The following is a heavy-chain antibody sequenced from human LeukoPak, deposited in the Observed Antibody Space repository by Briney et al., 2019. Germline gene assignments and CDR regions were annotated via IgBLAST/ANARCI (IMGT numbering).Heavy chain of an antibody. CDR1: GFTFSSYS. Sequence: PGGSLRLSCAASGFTFSSYSMNWVRQAPGKGLEWVSSISSSSSYIYYADSVKGRFTISRDNAKNSLYLQMNGLRAEDTAVYYCAKRGYSYEIDYWGQGTLVTVSS. V-gene: IGHV3-21*01. D-gene: IGHD5-18*01. CDR2: ISSSSSYI. J-gene: IGHJ4*02. CDR3: AKRGYSYEIDY.